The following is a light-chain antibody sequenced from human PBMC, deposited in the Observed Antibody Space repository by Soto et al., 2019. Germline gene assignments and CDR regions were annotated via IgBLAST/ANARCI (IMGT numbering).Light chain of an antibody. CDR2: EAS. CDR1: QSISGW. J-gene: IGKJ1*01. Sequence: DIQMTQSPSTLSASVGDRVTITCRASQSISGWLAWYQQKPGTAPKLLIYEASNLESGVPSRFSGSGSGTEFTLTISSLQPDDFATEYCQQYYSDWTFGQGTKVDIK. CDR3: QQYYSDWT. V-gene: IGKV1-5*01.